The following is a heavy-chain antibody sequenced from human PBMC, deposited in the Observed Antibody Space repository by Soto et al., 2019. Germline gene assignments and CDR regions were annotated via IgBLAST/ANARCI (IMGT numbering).Heavy chain of an antibody. CDR2: TYYSGST. Sequence: SETLSLTCTVSGDSTSSYYWSWIRQPPGKGLEWIGYTYYSGSTKCNPSLKSRVTMSVDTSKNQFSLGLTSVTAADTAVYYCASQGILTGSNWFDPWGKGTLVTVSS. CDR1: GDSTSSYY. V-gene: IGHV4-59*01. J-gene: IGHJ5*02. D-gene: IGHD3-9*01. CDR3: ASQGILTGSNWFDP.